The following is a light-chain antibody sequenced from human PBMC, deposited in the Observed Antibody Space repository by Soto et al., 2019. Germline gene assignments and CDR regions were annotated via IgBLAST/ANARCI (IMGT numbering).Light chain of an antibody. CDR1: NSDVGAYNY. Sequence: QSALTQPASVSGSPGQSITISCTGTNSDVGAYNYVSWYQHHPGNAPKLMIYDVSNRPSGVSNRFSGSKSGNTASLTISGLQAEDDADYYCSSSTTSSTWVFGGGTKLTVL. CDR2: DVS. CDR3: SSSTTSSTWV. V-gene: IGLV2-14*01. J-gene: IGLJ3*02.